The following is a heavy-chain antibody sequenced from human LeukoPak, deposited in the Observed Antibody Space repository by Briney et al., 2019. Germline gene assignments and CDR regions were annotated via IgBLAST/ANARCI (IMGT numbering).Heavy chain of an antibody. CDR3: ASVFSGEFDY. Sequence: GESLRLSCAASGFTFRGYSMNWVRQAPGKGLEWVSSISSSSSYIYYADSVKGRFTISRDNAKNSLYLQMNSLRAEDTAVYYCASVFSGEFDYWGQGTLVTVSS. CDR1: GFTFRGYS. J-gene: IGHJ4*02. CDR2: ISSSSSYI. D-gene: IGHD3-10*01. V-gene: IGHV3-21*01.